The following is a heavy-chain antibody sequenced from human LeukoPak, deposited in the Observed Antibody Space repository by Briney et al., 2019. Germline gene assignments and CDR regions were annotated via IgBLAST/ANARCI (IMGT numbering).Heavy chain of an antibody. CDR1: GGSISNYY. J-gene: IGHJ4*02. V-gene: IGHV4-4*07. D-gene: IGHD2-8*01. CDR3: AREVAYCANGVCPPAGIFDY. CDR2: IYSSGSL. Sequence: PSETLSLTCTVSGGSISNYYWSWIRQPAGKGLEWIGRIYSSGSLNYKPSLKSRVTISVEKSKNQFSLKLSSVTAADTAVYYCAREVAYCANGVCPPAGIFDYWGQGTLVTVSS.